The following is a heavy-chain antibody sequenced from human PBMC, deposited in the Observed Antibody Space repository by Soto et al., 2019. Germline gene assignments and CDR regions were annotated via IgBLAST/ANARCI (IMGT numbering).Heavy chain of an antibody. Sequence: PGGSLRLSCAASGFTFSSYGMHWVRQAPGKGLEWVAVIWYDGSNKYYADSVKGRFTISRDNSKNTLYLQMNSLRAEDTAVYYCARDINDILTGYFDQFYGMDVWGQGTTVTVSS. J-gene: IGHJ6*02. D-gene: IGHD3-9*01. CDR3: ARDINDILTGYFDQFYGMDV. CDR2: IWYDGSNK. CDR1: GFTFSSYG. V-gene: IGHV3-33*01.